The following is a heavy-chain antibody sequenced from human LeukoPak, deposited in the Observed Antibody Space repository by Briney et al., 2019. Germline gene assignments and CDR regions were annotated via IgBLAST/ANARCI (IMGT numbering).Heavy chain of an antibody. CDR3: ARDQWGPALDY. Sequence: VGSLRLSCAASGFTVSSNYMSWVRQAPGKGLEWVSVIYSGGSTYYADSVKGRFTISRDNSKNTLYLQMNSLRAEDTAVYYCARDQWGPALDYWGQGTLVTVSS. D-gene: IGHD1-26*01. CDR1: GFTVSSNY. J-gene: IGHJ4*02. CDR2: IYSGGST. V-gene: IGHV3-66*01.